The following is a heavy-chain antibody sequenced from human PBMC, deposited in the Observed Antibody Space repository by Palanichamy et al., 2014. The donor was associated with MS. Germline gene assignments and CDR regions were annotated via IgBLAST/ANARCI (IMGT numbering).Heavy chain of an antibody. J-gene: IGHJ4*02. V-gene: IGHV4-39*01. CDR1: GGSISSSSYY. Sequence: QLQLQESGPGLVKASETLSLSCTVSGGSISSSSYYWGWIRQPPGKGLEWIGSIYYSGSTYYNPSLKSRVTMSVDTSKNQFSLKLSSVTAADTAVYYCARPLGGSGSYYFWGQGTLVTVSS. CDR2: IYYSGST. D-gene: IGHD3-10*01. CDR3: ARPLGGSGSYYF.